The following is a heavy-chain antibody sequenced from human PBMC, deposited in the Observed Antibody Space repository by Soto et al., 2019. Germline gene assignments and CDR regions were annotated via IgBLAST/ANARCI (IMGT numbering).Heavy chain of an antibody. Sequence: EVQLAESGGGLVKPGGSLRLSCAASGFTFSNAWMSWVRQAPGKGLEWVGRVKSEIDGGTTDLAAPVQGRFNISRDDSTDTLYLQMNSLRTEDTAVYYCTFAPGRNLLFWGQGTLVTVSS. D-gene: IGHD1-1*01. V-gene: IGHV3-15*01. CDR1: GFTFSNAW. CDR3: TFAPGRNLLF. CDR2: VKSEIDGGTT. J-gene: IGHJ4*02.